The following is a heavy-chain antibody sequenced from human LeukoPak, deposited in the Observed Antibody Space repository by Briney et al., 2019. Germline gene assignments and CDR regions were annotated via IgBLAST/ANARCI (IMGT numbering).Heavy chain of an antibody. CDR2: ISAYNGNT. Sequence: VASVKVSCKASGYTFTSYGISWVRQAPGQGLEWMGWISAYNGNTNYAQKLQGRVTMTTDTSTSTAYMELRSLRSDDTAVYYCARDYRYYYDSSGYYFDYCGQGTLVTVSS. CDR1: GYTFTSYG. CDR3: ARDYRYYYDSSGYYFDY. V-gene: IGHV1-18*01. D-gene: IGHD3-22*01. J-gene: IGHJ4*02.